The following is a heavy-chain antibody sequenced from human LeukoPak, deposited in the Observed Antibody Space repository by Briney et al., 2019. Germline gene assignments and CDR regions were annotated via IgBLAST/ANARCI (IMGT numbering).Heavy chain of an antibody. D-gene: IGHD3-10*01. CDR3: AKSSLIRGVTLDAFDI. CDR2: ISGSGGST. CDR1: GFTFSSYA. J-gene: IGHJ3*02. Sequence: GGSLRLSCAASGFTFSSYAMNWVHQAPGKGLEWVSAISGSGGSTDYADSVKGRFTISRDNSKNTLYLQMNSLRAEDTAVYYCAKSSLIRGVTLDAFDIWGQGTMVTVSS. V-gene: IGHV3-23*01.